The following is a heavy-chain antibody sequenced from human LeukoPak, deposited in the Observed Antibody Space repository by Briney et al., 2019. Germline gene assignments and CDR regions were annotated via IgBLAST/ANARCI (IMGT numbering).Heavy chain of an antibody. CDR1: GFTFSSYW. J-gene: IGHJ3*02. Sequence: PGGSLRLSCAASGFTFSSYWMHWVRQAPGKGLVWVSRINSDGSTTSYADSVKGRFTISRDNAKNTLYLQMNSLRAEDTAVYYCSRDTADDAFDIWGQGTMVTVSS. V-gene: IGHV3-74*01. CDR3: SRDTADDAFDI. CDR2: INSDGSTT.